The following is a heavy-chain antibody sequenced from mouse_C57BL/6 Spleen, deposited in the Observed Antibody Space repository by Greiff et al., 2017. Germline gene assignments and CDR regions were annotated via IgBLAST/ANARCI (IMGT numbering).Heavy chain of an antibody. V-gene: IGHV1-80*01. D-gene: IGHD1-1*01. CDR2: IYPGDGDT. J-gene: IGHJ2*01. CDR1: GYAFSSYW. CDR3: ARRGYYGSSLDY. Sequence: VQRVESGAELVKPGASVKISCKASGYAFSSYWMNWVKQRPGKGLEWIGQIYPGDGDTNYNGKFKGKATLTADKSSSTAYMQLSSLTSEDSAVYFCARRGYYGSSLDYWGQGTTLTVSS.